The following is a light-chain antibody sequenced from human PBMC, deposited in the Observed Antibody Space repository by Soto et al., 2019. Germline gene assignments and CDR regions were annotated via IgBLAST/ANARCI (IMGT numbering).Light chain of an antibody. CDR2: DVS. J-gene: IGLJ2*01. V-gene: IGLV2-14*01. CDR1: SSDVGGYNY. CDR3: SSYTSSSTLVV. Sequence: QPVLTQPAYVSGSPGQSITISCTGTSSDVGGYNYVSWYQQHPGKAPKLMIYDVSNRPSGVSNRFSGSKSGNTASLTISGLQAEDEADYYCSSYTSSSTLVVFGGGTKLTVL.